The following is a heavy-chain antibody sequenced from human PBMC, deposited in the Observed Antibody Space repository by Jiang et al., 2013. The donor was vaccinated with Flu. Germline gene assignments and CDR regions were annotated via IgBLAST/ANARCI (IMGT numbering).Heavy chain of an antibody. CDR3: ARDGYCSGGSCHSPDAFDI. D-gene: IGHD2-15*01. J-gene: IGHJ3*02. CDR1: GFTFSSYE. Sequence: VQLLESGGGLVQPGGSLRLSCAASGFTFSSYEMNWVRQALGKGLEWVSYISSSGSTIYYADSVKGRFTISRDNAKNSLYLQMNSLRVEDTAVYYCARDGYCSGGSCHSPDAFDIWGQGTMVTVSS. CDR2: ISSSGSTI. V-gene: IGHV3-48*03.